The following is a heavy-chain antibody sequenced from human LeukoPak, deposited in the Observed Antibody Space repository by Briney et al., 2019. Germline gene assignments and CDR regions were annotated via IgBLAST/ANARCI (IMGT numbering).Heavy chain of an antibody. CDR1: GGTFSSYA. CDR2: IIPIFGTA. V-gene: IGHV1-69*06. Sequence: SVKVSCKASGGTFSSYAISWVRQAPGQGLEWMGGIIPIFGTANYAQKFQGRVTMTEDTSTDTAYMELSSLRSEDTAVYYCAADFWSGYYGYWGQGTLVTVSS. J-gene: IGHJ4*02. D-gene: IGHD3-3*01. CDR3: AADFWSGYYGY.